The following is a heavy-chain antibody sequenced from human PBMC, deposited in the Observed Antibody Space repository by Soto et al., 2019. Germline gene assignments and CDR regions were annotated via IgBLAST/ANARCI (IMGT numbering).Heavy chain of an antibody. D-gene: IGHD1-26*01. V-gene: IGHV3-7*03. CDR3: ARVMGANTADY. CDR1: GFDFSTYW. Sequence: GGSLRLSCVASGFDFSTYWMSWVRQAPGKGLEWVANIKQDGSEKYYVDSVKGRFTISRDNTKNSLYLQMNSLRAEDTAVYYCARVMGANTADYWGQGTLVTVSS. CDR2: IKQDGSEK. J-gene: IGHJ4*02.